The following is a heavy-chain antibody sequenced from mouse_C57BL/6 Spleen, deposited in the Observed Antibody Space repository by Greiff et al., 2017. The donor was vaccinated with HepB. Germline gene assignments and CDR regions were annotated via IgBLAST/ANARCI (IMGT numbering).Heavy chain of an antibody. Sequence: VQLQQSGAELVKPGASVKLSCKASGYTFTEYTIHWVKQRSGQGLEWIGWFYPGSGSIKYNEKFKDKATLTADKSSSTVYMELSRWTSEDSAVFFCARHEDRGLAQHSWFAYWGQGTLVTVSA. V-gene: IGHV1-62-2*01. CDR1: GYTFTEYT. CDR3: ARHEDRGLAQHSWFAY. D-gene: IGHD3-1*01. CDR2: FYPGSGSI. J-gene: IGHJ3*01.